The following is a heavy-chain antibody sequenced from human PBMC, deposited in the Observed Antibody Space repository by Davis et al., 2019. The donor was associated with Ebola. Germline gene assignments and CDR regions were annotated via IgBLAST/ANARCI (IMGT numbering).Heavy chain of an antibody. CDR2: INHSGST. CDR1: GGSFSGYY. V-gene: IGHV4-34*01. Sequence: SQTLSLTCAVYGGSFSGYYCSWSRQPPGKGLEWIGEINHSGSTNYNPSLKSRVTISVDTSKNQFSLKLSSVTAADTAVYYCARRVPAAAFDIWGQGTMVTVSS. J-gene: IGHJ3*02. D-gene: IGHD2-2*01. CDR3: ARRVPAAAFDI.